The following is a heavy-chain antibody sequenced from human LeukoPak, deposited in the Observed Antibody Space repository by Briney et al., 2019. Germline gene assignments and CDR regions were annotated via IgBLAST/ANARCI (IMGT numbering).Heavy chain of an antibody. CDR3: ARGLTYYYDSSVLTFDY. D-gene: IGHD3-22*01. CDR1: GVTFSSYA. Sequence: PGGSLRLSCAASGVTFSSYAMSWVRQAPGKGLEWVSAISGSGGSTYYADSVKGRFTISRDNSKNTLYLQMNSLRAEDTAVYYCARGLTYYYDSSVLTFDYWGQGTLVTVSS. CDR2: ISGSGGST. V-gene: IGHV3-23*01. J-gene: IGHJ4*02.